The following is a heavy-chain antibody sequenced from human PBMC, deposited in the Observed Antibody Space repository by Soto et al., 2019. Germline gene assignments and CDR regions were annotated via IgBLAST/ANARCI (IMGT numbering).Heavy chain of an antibody. V-gene: IGHV5-51*01. J-gene: IGHJ4*02. Sequence: EVQLVQSGAEVKKPGESLQISCKGSGYSFTSYWIGWVRQMPGKGLEWMGIIYPGDSDTRYSPSFQGQVTISADKSISTAYLQWSSLKASDTAMYYCARHGGVGYYYDSSGYYYFDYWGQGTLVTVSS. D-gene: IGHD3-22*01. CDR2: IYPGDSDT. CDR1: GYSFTSYW. CDR3: ARHGGVGYYYDSSGYYYFDY.